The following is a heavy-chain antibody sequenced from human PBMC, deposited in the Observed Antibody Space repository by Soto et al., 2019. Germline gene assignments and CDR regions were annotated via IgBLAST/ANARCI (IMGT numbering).Heavy chain of an antibody. CDR3: AKNQERELPRVIDF. Sequence: LRLSFATSGLTFSNYAMSWVRQAPGGGLEWVSSMSGSSSTTYYADSVRGRFTISRDRSKNTLYLQMSSLRAEDTALYYCAKNQERELPRVIDFWGQGTLVTVSS. D-gene: IGHD1-7*01. CDR2: MSGSSSTT. CDR1: GLTFSNYA. J-gene: IGHJ4*02. V-gene: IGHV3-23*01.